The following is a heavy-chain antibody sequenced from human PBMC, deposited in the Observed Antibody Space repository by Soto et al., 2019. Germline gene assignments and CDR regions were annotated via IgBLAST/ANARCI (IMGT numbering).Heavy chain of an antibody. CDR2: IRQDGGEK. J-gene: IGHJ3*01. CDR1: GFSFPDFW. Sequence: PGGSLRLSCTASGFSFPDFWMTWVRQAPGKGLEWVANIRQDGGEKYYVDSVKGRFIISRDNARNSLYLQINSLRDEDTAVYYCARVPASHALDVWGQGTTVTVSS. V-gene: IGHV3-7*01. CDR3: ARVPASHALDV. D-gene: IGHD2-2*01.